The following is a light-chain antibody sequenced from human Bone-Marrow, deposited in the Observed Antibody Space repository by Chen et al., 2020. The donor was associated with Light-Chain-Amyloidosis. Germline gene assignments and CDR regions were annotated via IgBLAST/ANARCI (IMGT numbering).Light chain of an antibody. J-gene: IGLJ1*01. CDR1: SSDVGDDNP. V-gene: IGLV2-14*01. Sequence: QSALTQPASVSGSPGQSITISCTGTSSDVGDDNPVSWYQQHPDKAPKLMIYEVTNRPSWVPDRVSGSKSDNTASLTISELQTEDESDYFCSSYTITNTLVFGSGTRVTVL. CDR2: EVT. CDR3: SSYTITNTLV.